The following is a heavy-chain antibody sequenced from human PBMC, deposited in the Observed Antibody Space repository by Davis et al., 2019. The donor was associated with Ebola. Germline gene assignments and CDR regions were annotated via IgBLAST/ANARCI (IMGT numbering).Heavy chain of an antibody. J-gene: IGHJ5*02. Sequence: GESLKISCAASGFDFYSHAMTWFRQASGKGLEWVSSISGSGDDLYYADSVTGRFTISRDNSRDTLDLQMNNLRVDDTAIYFCAKHMLYRWIQQDWSDTWGQGTLVTVSS. CDR1: GFDFYSHA. D-gene: IGHD3-16*02. V-gene: IGHV3-23*01. CDR2: ISGSGDDL. CDR3: AKHMLYRWIQQDWSDT.